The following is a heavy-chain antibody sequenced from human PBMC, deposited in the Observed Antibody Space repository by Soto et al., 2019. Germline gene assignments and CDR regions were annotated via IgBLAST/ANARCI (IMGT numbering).Heavy chain of an antibody. J-gene: IGHJ4*02. V-gene: IGHV1-69*02. D-gene: IGHD6-13*01. CDR2: IIPILGIA. CDR3: ARKSIAAAGNIDY. CDR1: GGTFSSYT. Sequence: ASVKVSCKASGGTFSSYTISWVRQAPGQGLEWMGRIIPILGIANYAQKFQGRVTITADKSTSTAYMELSRLRSEDTAVYYCARKSIAAAGNIDYWGQGTLVTVSS.